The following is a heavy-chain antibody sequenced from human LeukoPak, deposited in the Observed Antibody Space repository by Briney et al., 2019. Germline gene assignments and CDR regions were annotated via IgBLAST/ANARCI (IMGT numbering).Heavy chain of an antibody. CDR3: VVYGDYPRNFDY. CDR1: GYTFTSYD. V-gene: IGHV1-8*01. D-gene: IGHD4-17*01. CDR2: MNPNSGNT. J-gene: IGHJ4*02. Sequence: ASVKVSCKASGYTFTSYDINWVRQATGQGLEWMGWMNPNSGNTGYAQKFQGRVTMTRNTSISTAYMELSSLRSEDTAVYYCVVYGDYPRNFDYWGQGTLDTVSS.